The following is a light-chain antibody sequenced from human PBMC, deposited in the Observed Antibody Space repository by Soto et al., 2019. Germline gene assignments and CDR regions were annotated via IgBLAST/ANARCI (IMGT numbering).Light chain of an antibody. V-gene: IGKV1-39*01. J-gene: IGKJ5*01. CDR1: QSISRY. Sequence: DIQLTQSPSSLSASVGGRITITCRSSQSISRYLNWYQQRPGTAPKVLIFGANSLQSGVPSRFSGSGSGTEFTLTISSLQSEDFAVYYCQQYFNWPPITCGQGTRREIK. CDR2: GAN. CDR3: QQYFNWPPIT.